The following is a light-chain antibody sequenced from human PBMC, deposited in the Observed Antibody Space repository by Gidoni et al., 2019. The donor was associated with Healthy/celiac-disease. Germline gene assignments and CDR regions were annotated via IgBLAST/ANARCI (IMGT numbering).Light chain of an antibody. CDR2: WAS. CDR3: QPYYSTLF. Sequence: DIVMTQSPDSLAVSVGERATINCKSSPSVLYSSNNKYYLPWYQQKPGQPPKLLIYWASTRESGVPDRFSGRWSGTDFPLTISSLQAEDVAVYYCQPYYSTLFFGQGTRLEIK. J-gene: IGKJ5*01. CDR1: PSVLYSSNNKYY. V-gene: IGKV4-1*01.